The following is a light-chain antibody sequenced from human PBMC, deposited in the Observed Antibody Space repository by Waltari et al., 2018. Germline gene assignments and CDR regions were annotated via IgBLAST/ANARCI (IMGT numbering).Light chain of an antibody. J-gene: IGKJ4*01. CDR2: EAS. CDR3: QQYNNWTPLT. Sequence: EIVMTQSPATLSVSPGESATLSCRASQSVSRNLAWYQQKPGQAPRLLIYEASTRATGMPARFSGSGSGTKFTITISSLQSEEVAVYHCQQYNNWTPLTFGGGTKVEIK. CDR1: QSVSRN. V-gene: IGKV3-15*01.